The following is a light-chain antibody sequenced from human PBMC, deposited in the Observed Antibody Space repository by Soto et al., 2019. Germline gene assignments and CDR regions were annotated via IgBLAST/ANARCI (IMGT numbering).Light chain of an antibody. V-gene: IGKV3-20*01. J-gene: IGKJ2*01. CDR3: QQYNSYFVT. Sequence: EIVLTQSPGTLSLSPGERATLSCRASQTVTSSFLAWYQRKPGQAPRLLIYGASDRATGIPDRFSGSGSGTDFTLTISRLEPEDFATYYCQQYNSYFVTFGQGTKLEIK. CDR2: GAS. CDR1: QTVTSSF.